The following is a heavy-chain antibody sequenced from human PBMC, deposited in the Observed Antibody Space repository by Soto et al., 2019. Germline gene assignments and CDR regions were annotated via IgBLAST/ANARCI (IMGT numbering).Heavy chain of an antibody. CDR2: TKNKANSYTT. CDR1: GFTFSDHY. V-gene: IGHV3-72*01. CDR3: GRVRLCGLIGVRCYSRVIDY. J-gene: IGHJ4*02. D-gene: IGHD2-15*01. Sequence: EVQLVESGGGLVQPGGSLRLSCAASGFTFSDHYMDWVRQAPGKGLEWVGRTKNKANSYTTQYAAYVKDRFTISRDESKNSLYLQMNSLNTEDTAVYYCGRVRLCGLIGVRCYSRVIDYWGQGTLVTVSS.